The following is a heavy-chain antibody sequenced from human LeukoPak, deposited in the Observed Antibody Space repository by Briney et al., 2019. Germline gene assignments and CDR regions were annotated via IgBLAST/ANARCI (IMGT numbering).Heavy chain of an antibody. CDR3: ARDRYGFAFDI. Sequence: PSETLSLTCTVSGGSISNYNWSWFRQSPGKGLECIGYIYYSGSTNYNPSLKSRVTISVDTSKNQFSLRLHSVTAADTAVYYCARDRYGFAFDIWGQGTMVTVSS. CDR1: GGSISNYN. J-gene: IGHJ3*02. V-gene: IGHV4-59*01. D-gene: IGHD3-16*02. CDR2: IYYSGST.